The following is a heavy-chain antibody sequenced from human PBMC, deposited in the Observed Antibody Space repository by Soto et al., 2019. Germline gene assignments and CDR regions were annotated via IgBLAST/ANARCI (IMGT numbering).Heavy chain of an antibody. D-gene: IGHD2-15*01. CDR3: ARAHDFCGGRHQPIDS. CDR1: GGSFRGFY. J-gene: IGHJ4*02. Sequence: PSETLSLTCAVSGGSFRGFYWTWIRQSPGKGLEWLGDINHVGITNYNPSLKSRVSIPVDTSKSKFSLKLSSVTAADTAAYYCARAHDFCGGRHQPIDSWGQGTLVTVSS. V-gene: IGHV4-34*01. CDR2: INHVGIT.